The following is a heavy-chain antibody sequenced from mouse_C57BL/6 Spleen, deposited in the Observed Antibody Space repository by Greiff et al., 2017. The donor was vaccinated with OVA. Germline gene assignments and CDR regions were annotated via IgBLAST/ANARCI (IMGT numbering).Heavy chain of an antibody. V-gene: IGHV1-80*01. Sequence: VKLVESGAELVKPGASVKISCKASGYAFSSYWMNWVKQRPGKGLEWIGQIYPGDGDTNYNGKFKGKATLTADKSSSTAYMQLSSLTSEDSAVYFCARWGGSSFAWFAYWGQGTLVTVSA. J-gene: IGHJ3*01. CDR2: IYPGDGDT. CDR1: GYAFSSYW. D-gene: IGHD1-1*01. CDR3: ARWGGSSFAWFAY.